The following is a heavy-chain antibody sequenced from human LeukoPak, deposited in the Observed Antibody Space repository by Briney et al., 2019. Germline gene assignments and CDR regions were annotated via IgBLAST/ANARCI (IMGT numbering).Heavy chain of an antibody. CDR3: ATVDGVSGRAFDM. D-gene: IGHD4-17*01. V-gene: IGHV3-74*01. CDR2: IKSDGSST. CDR1: GFSFSSYW. J-gene: IGHJ3*02. Sequence: GGSLRLSCAASGFSFSSYWLHWVRQAPGKGLVWVSRIKSDGSSTSYADSVKGRFTISRDNAKNTLYLQMNSLRVEDAAVYYCATVDGVSGRAFDMWGQGTVVTVSS.